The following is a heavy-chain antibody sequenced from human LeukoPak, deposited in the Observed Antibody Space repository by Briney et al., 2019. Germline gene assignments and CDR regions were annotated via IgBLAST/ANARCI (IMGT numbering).Heavy chain of an antibody. V-gene: IGHV5-51*01. CDR2: VSPGDSDT. CDR1: GYIFTNYW. D-gene: IGHD5-24*01. CDR3: ARRNGYNAGALDFDY. Sequence: GESLKISYKGSGYIFTNYWIGWVRQMPGKGLEWMGIVSPGDSDTAYSPSFQGQVSISADKSINTAYLQWSSLRASDTAMYYCARRNGYNAGALDFDYWGQGTLVTVSS. J-gene: IGHJ4*02.